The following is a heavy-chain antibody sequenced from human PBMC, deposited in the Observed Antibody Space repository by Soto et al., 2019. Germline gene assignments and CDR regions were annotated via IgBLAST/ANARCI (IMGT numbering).Heavy chain of an antibody. J-gene: IGHJ4*02. CDR3: AIEPGGCTGYYQSNNAAFDY. V-gene: IGHV1-3*01. CDR2: INAGNGNT. CDR1: GYTFTSYA. D-gene: IGHD3-22*01. Sequence: ASVKVSCKASGYTFTSYAMHWVRQAPGQRLEWMGWINAGNGNTKYSQKFQDRVTITRDTSASTAYMELSSLRSEDTAVYYCAIEPGGCTGYYQSNNAAFDYRGQGPRVTVSS.